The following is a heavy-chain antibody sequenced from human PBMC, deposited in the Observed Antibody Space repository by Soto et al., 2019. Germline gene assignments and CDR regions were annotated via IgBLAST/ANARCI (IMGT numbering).Heavy chain of an antibody. V-gene: IGHV4-4*02. Sequence: SETLSLTCAVSSGSISSSNWWSWVRQPPGKGMEWIGEIYHSGSTNYSPSLKSRVTISVDKSKNQFSLKLSSVTAADTAVYYCARADYIWGSYRYGAFDIWGQGTMVTVSS. J-gene: IGHJ3*02. D-gene: IGHD3-16*02. CDR2: IYHSGST. CDR3: ARADYIWGSYRYGAFDI. CDR1: SGSISSSNW.